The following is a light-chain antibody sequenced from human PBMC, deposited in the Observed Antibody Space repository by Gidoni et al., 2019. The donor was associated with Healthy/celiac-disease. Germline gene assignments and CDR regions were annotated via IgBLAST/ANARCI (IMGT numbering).Light chain of an antibody. J-gene: IGKJ2*01. V-gene: IGKV1-NL1*01. Sequence: EIQMNRSPSSLSASVGDRVTITCRASQGISNSLAWYQQKPGKAPKLLLYAASRLESGVPSRFSGSGSGTDYTLTISSLQPEDFATYYCQQYYSTLLFGQGTKLEIK. CDR3: QQYYSTLL. CDR2: AAS. CDR1: QGISNS.